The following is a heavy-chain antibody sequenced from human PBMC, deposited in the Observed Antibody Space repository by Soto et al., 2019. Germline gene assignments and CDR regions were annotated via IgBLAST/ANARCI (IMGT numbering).Heavy chain of an antibody. V-gene: IGHV4-4*02. D-gene: IGHD2-15*01. Sequence: PSETLSLTCAVSGGSISSSNWWSWVRQPPGKGLEWIGEIYHSGSTNYNPSLKGRVTISVDKSKNQFSLKLSSVTAADTAVYYCATLLPFHYYGMDVWGQGTTVTVSS. CDR1: GGSISSSNW. CDR3: ATLLPFHYYGMDV. J-gene: IGHJ6*02. CDR2: IYHSGST.